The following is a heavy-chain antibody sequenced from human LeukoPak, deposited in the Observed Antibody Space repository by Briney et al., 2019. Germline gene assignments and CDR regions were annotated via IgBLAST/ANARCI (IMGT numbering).Heavy chain of an antibody. CDR3: ARQSFAPFQVGPETPIES. Sequence: ASVKVSCKVSGYTLTELSMHWVRQAPGKGLEWMGGFDPEDGETIYAQKFQGRVTITRDTSASTAYMELSSLRSEDTAVYYCARQSFAPFQVGPETPIESWGQGTLVTVSS. D-gene: IGHD1-26*01. J-gene: IGHJ4*02. CDR2: FDPEDGET. V-gene: IGHV1-24*01. CDR1: GYTLTELS.